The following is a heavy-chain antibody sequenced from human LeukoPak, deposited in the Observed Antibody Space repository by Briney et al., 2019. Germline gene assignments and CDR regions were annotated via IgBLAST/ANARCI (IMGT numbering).Heavy chain of an antibody. J-gene: IGHJ6*02. CDR2: IWYDGSNK. D-gene: IGHD5-18*01. Sequence: PGGSLRLSCAASGFTFNTYGMHWVRQAPGKGLEWVAVIWYDGSNKYYADSVKGRFTISRDNSKNTLYLQMNSLRAGDTAVYYCAKGGLLQLWYRYYYGMDVWGQGTTVTVSS. V-gene: IGHV3-33*06. CDR3: AKGGLLQLWYRYYYGMDV. CDR1: GFTFNTYG.